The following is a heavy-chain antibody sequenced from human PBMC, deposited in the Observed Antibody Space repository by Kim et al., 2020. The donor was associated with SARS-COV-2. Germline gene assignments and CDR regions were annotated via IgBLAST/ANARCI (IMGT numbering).Heavy chain of an antibody. Sequence: SVKVSCKASGFTFTSSAVQWVRQARGQRLEWIGWIVVGSGNTNYAQKFQERVTITRDMSTSTAYMELSSLRSEDTAVYYCAALAYCDGDCSADFDYWGQGTLVTVSS. CDR2: IVVGSGNT. CDR3: AALAYCDGDCSADFDY. CDR1: GFTFTSSA. J-gene: IGHJ4*02. D-gene: IGHD2-21*02. V-gene: IGHV1-58*01.